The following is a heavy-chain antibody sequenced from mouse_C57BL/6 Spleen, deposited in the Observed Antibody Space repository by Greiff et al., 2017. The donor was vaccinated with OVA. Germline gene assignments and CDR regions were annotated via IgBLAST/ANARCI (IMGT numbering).Heavy chain of an antibody. J-gene: IGHJ4*01. CDR2: INPGSGGT. D-gene: IGHD1-2*01. CDR1: GYAFTDSL. V-gene: IGHV1-54*01. Sequence: QVQLQESGAELVRPGASVKVSCTASGYAFTDSLIQWVKQRPGQGLEWIGVINPGSGGTNYNEKFKGKATLTADKSSSTAYMQLSSLTSEDSAVYVCARETAYEDMDYWGKGTSVTVSS. CDR3: ARETAYEDMDY.